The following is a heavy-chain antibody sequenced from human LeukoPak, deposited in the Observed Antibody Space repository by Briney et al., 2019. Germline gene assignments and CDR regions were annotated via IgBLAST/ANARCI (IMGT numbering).Heavy chain of an antibody. CDR3: ARDPNSSGWYGFDP. CDR2: TYYRSKWFN. V-gene: IGHV6-1*01. J-gene: IGHJ5*02. CDR1: GDIVSTNSAA. D-gene: IGHD6-19*01. Sequence: SQTLSLTCAISGDIVSTNSAAWNWIRQSPSRGLEWLGRTYYRSKWFNEYAVSVKSRITINPDTSKNQFSLQLNSVTPEDTALYYCARDPNSSGWYGFDPWGQGTLVIVSS.